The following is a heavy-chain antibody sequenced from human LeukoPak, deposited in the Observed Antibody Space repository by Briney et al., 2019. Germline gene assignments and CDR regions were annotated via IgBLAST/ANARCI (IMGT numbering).Heavy chain of an antibody. Sequence: PSETLSLTCAVYGGSFSGYYWSWIRQPPGKGLEWIGEINHSGSTNYNPSLKSRVTISVDTSKNQFSLKLSSVTAADTAVYYCARDDYDFWSGYYGYFQHWGQGTLVTVSS. CDR2: INHSGST. J-gene: IGHJ1*01. D-gene: IGHD3-3*01. CDR3: ARDDYDFWSGYYGYFQH. V-gene: IGHV4-34*01. CDR1: GGSFSGYY.